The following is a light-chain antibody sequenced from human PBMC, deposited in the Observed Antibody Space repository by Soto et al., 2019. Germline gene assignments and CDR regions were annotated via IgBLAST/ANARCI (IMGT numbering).Light chain of an antibody. V-gene: IGKV1-5*01. CDR2: DAS. CDR1: QSISRW. Sequence: DIQMTQSPSTLSASVGDRLTITCRASQSISRWLAWYQQKPGKVPKLLIYDASTLESGVPSRFSGSGSGTGFTLTISRLQPHDFATYYCQQYHSYSPRTVGQGTKVEIK. J-gene: IGKJ1*01. CDR3: QQYHSYSPRT.